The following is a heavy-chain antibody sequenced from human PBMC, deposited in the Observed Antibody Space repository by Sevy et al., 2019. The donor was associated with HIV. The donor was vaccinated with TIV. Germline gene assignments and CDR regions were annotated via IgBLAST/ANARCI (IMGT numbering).Heavy chain of an antibody. J-gene: IGHJ4*02. CDR2: IRSKGNSYAT. CDR3: TSLSVDTAMGFDY. CDR1: GFTFSGSA. V-gene: IGHV3-73*01. Sequence: GGSLRLSCAASGFTFSGSAMHWVRQASGKGLEWVGRIRSKGNSYATAYVASVKGRFTISRDDSKNTAYLQMNSLKTEDTAVYYCTSLSVDTAMGFDYWGQGTLVTVSS. D-gene: IGHD5-18*01.